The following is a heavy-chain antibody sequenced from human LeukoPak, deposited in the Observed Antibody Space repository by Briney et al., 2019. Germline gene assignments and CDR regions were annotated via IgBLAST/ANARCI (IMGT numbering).Heavy chain of an antibody. CDR1: GFTFSSYW. D-gene: IGHD3-22*01. CDR2: IKGDGSDN. CDR3: ARALIAPYYYDRSYAFDI. J-gene: IGHJ3*02. V-gene: IGHV3-7*02. Sequence: GGSLRLSCAASGFTFSSYWMSWVRQAPGKGLEWVANIKGDGSDNHYVDPVRGRFTISRDNAKNTLYLQMNSLRAEDTAVYYCARALIAPYYYDRSYAFDIWGQGTMVTVSS.